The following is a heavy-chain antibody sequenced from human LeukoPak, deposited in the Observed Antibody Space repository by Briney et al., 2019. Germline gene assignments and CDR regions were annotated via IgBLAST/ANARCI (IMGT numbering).Heavy chain of an antibody. D-gene: IGHD2-2*01. CDR3: ARSLRPYAPFDY. Sequence: GGSLRLSCAASGFTFSSYGMHWVHQAPGKGLEWVAVIWYDGGNKYYADSVKGRFTISRDNSKDTLYLQMNSLRAEDTAVYYYARSLRPYAPFDYWGQGTLVTVSS. J-gene: IGHJ4*02. CDR1: GFTFSSYG. V-gene: IGHV3-33*01. CDR2: IWYDGGNK.